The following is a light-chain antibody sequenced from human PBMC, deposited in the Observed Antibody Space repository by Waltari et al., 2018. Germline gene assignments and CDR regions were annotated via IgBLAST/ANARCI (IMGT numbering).Light chain of an antibody. CDR3: MQSLTSLWT. CDR1: QSLLHSNGKNY. J-gene: IGKJ1*01. CDR2: LCS. Sequence: DIVMTQSPLSLPVTPGEPASISCRSSQSLLHSNGKNYLDWYLQKPGQSPQLLVYLCSMRASGVPDRLSGSGSGTDFTLKISRVEAEDVGVYYCMQSLTSLWTFGQGTKVDIK. V-gene: IGKV2-28*01.